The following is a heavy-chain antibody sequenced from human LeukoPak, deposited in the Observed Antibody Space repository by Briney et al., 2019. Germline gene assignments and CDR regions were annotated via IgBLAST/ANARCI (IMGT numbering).Heavy chain of an antibody. CDR2: FDPEDGET. CDR1: GYTLTELS. J-gene: IGHJ4*02. Sequence: ASVKVSCKVSGYTLTELSMHWVRQAPGKGLEWMGGFDPEDGETIYAQKFQGRVTMTEDASTDTAYMELSSLRSEDTAVYYCATVLGSSWYYFDYWGQGTLVTVSS. V-gene: IGHV1-24*01. CDR3: ATVLGSSWYYFDY. D-gene: IGHD6-13*01.